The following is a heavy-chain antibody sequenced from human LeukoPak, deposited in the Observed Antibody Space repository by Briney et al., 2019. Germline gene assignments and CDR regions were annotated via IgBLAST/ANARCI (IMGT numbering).Heavy chain of an antibody. J-gene: IGHJ6*02. Sequence: ASVKVSCKASGYTFTSYGISWARQAPGQGLEWMGWISAYNGNTNYAQKLQGRVTMTTDTSTSTAYMELRSLRSDDTAVYYCARDLGYCSGGSCRYYYYGMDVWGQGTTVTVSS. D-gene: IGHD2-15*01. CDR2: ISAYNGNT. V-gene: IGHV1-18*01. CDR1: GYTFTSYG. CDR3: ARDLGYCSGGSCRYYYYGMDV.